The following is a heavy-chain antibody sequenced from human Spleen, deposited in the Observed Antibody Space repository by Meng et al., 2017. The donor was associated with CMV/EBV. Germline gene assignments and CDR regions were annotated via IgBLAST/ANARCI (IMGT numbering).Heavy chain of an antibody. Sequence: GGSLRLSCAASGFSFNTYWMSWVRQAPGKGLEWLANIKPDGNEKYYADSVKGRFTISRDNAKKSLFLQMNSLRAEDTAVYYCTRDPDYGDVLDYWGQGTVVTVSS. D-gene: IGHD4-17*01. CDR1: GFSFNTYW. CDR3: TRDPDYGDVLDY. V-gene: IGHV3-7*01. J-gene: IGHJ4*02. CDR2: IKPDGNEK.